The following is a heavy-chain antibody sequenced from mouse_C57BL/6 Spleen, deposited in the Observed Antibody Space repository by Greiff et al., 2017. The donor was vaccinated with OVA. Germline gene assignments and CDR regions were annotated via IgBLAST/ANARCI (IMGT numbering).Heavy chain of an antibody. V-gene: IGHV1-15*01. CDR1: GYTFTDYE. CDR2: IDPETGGT. CDR3: TRGRDYAMDY. Sequence: QVQLQQSGAELVRPGASVTLSCKASGYTFTDYEMHWVKQTPVHGLEWIGAIDPETGGTAYNQKFKGKAILTADKSSSTAYMELRSLTSEDSAVYYCTRGRDYAMDYWGQGTSGTVSS. J-gene: IGHJ4*01.